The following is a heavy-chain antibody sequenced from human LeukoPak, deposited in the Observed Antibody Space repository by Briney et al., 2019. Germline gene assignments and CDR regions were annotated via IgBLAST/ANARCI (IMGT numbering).Heavy chain of an antibody. J-gene: IGHJ3*02. CDR2: IIPIFGTA. CDR3: AREGLEMATIWGTGNGAFDI. V-gene: IGHV1-69*05. D-gene: IGHD5-24*01. Sequence: GASVKVSCKASGGTFSSYAISWVRQAPGQGLEWMGGIIPIFGTANYAQEFQGRVTMTRDTSTSTVYMELSSLRSEDTAVYYCAREGLEMATIWGTGNGAFDIWGQGTMVTVSS. CDR1: GGTFSSYA.